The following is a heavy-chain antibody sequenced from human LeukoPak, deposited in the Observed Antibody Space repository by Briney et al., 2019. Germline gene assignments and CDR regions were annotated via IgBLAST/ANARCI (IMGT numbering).Heavy chain of an antibody. CDR1: GGSISSSNW. D-gene: IGHD6-19*01. J-gene: IGHJ4*02. Sequence: PSGTLSLTCAVSGGSISSSNWWSWVRQPPGKGLEWIGEIYHSGSTNYNPSLKSRVTISVDKSKNQFSLKLSSVTAADTAVYYCARGPALFIEWLGRSMAFDYWGQGTLVTVSS. V-gene: IGHV4-4*02. CDR2: IYHSGST. CDR3: ARGPALFIEWLGRSMAFDY.